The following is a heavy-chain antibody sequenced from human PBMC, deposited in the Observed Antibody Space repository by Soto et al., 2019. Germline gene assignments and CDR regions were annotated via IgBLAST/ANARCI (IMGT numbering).Heavy chain of an antibody. Sequence: QVTVKESGPVLVKPTETLTLTCTVSGFSLSNAGLGVSWIRQPPGKALEWLAHIFSNDEKSYSTSLKIRLTISKDTSKSPVVFTMTNMGSVDTATYYCASTYSTSWYLFDPWRQGTLVTVSS. CDR1: GFSLSNAGLG. V-gene: IGHV2-26*01. D-gene: IGHD6-13*01. J-gene: IGHJ5*02. CDR2: IFSNDEK. CDR3: ASTYSTSWYLFDP.